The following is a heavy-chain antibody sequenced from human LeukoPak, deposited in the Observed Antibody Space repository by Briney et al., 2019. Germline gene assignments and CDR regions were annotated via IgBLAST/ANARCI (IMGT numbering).Heavy chain of an antibody. CDR3: ARDIYGSGPPVGDAIDY. V-gene: IGHV3-11*04. CDR1: GFTFSDYY. Sequence: GGSLRLSCAASGFTFSDYYMSWIRQAPGKGLEWVSYISSSGSNIYYADSVKGRFTISRDNAKNSLYLQVNSLRAEDTAVYYCARDIYGSGPPVGDAIDYWGQGTLVTVSS. D-gene: IGHD3-10*01. CDR2: ISSSGSNI. J-gene: IGHJ4*02.